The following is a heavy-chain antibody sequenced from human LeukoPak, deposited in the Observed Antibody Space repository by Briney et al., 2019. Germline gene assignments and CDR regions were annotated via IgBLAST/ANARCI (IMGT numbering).Heavy chain of an antibody. CDR2: ISSSDSTI. D-gene: IGHD5-18*01. Sequence: GGSLRLSCAASGFTFSSYEMNWVRQAPGKGLEWVSYISSSDSTIYYGDSVKGRFTISRDNAKNSLYLQMNSLRAEDTAVYYCARGMGGYSYGSYFDYWGQGTLVTVSS. CDR3: ARGMGGYSYGSYFDY. J-gene: IGHJ4*02. CDR1: GFTFSSYE. V-gene: IGHV3-48*03.